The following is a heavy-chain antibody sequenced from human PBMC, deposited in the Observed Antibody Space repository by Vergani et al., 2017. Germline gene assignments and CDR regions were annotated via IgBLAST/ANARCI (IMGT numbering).Heavy chain of an antibody. CDR2: IYHSGST. D-gene: IGHD4-11*01. CDR3: ARETTTVTNPYYYYYMDV. J-gene: IGHJ6*03. Sequence: QVQLQESGPGLVKPPGTLSLTCAVSGGSISGTNWWSWVRQSPGKGLEWIGEIYHSGSTNYNPSLKSRVTISVDKSKNQFSLKLSSVTAADTAVYYCARETTTVTNPYYYYYMDVWGKGTTVTVSS. CDR1: GGSISGTNW. V-gene: IGHV4-4*03.